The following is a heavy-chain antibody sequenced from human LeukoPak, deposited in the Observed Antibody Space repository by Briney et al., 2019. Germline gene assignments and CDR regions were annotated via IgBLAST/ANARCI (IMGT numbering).Heavy chain of an antibody. V-gene: IGHV3-33*01. CDR1: GFTFSSYG. CDR3: ARDYYDSSGYYSEYFQH. Sequence: GGSLRLSCAASGFTFSSYGMHWVRQAPGKGLEWVAVIWYDGSNKYYADSVKGRFTISRDNSKNALYLQMNSLRAEDTAVYYCARDYYDSSGYYSEYFQHWGQGTLVTASS. CDR2: IWYDGSNK. D-gene: IGHD3-22*01. J-gene: IGHJ1*01.